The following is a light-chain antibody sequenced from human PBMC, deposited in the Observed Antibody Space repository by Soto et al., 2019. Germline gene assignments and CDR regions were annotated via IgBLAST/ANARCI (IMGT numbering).Light chain of an antibody. CDR3: QQSNSFPLT. Sequence: DIQMTQSPSSVSASVGERVTITCRASQGISSRLAWYQQKPGQAPNLLIYAASSLQSGVPSRFSGSGSETDFTLTIGSLQPEDFATYYCQQSNSFPLTFGGGTKVEIK. V-gene: IGKV1-12*01. CDR2: AAS. J-gene: IGKJ4*01. CDR1: QGISSR.